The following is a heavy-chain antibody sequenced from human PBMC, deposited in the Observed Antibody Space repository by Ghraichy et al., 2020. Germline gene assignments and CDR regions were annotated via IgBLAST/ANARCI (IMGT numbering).Heavy chain of an antibody. V-gene: IGHV2-70*04. CDR1: GFSLSTSGMR. Sequence: TLSLTCTFSGFSLSTSGMRVSWIRQPPGKALEWLARIDWDDDKFYSTSLKTRLTISKDTSKNQVVLTMTNMDPVDTATYYCARIPPNAAAFDIWGQGTMVTVSS. J-gene: IGHJ3*02. CDR3: ARIPPNAAAFDI. CDR2: IDWDDDK. D-gene: IGHD2-15*01.